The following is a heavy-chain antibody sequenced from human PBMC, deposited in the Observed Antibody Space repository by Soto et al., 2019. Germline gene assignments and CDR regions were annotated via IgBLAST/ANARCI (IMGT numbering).Heavy chain of an antibody. Sequence: VQLVQSGAEVKKPGSSVKVSCKASGGTFSNYPFIWVRQAPGQGLDWMGGIIPIFGTTDYGQRFQGRVTITADESTNTAYMELNSLRSDDTAVYYCARGLYCGGGCYSHFDYWGQGTLVTVSS. CDR2: IIPIFGTT. D-gene: IGHD2-21*02. V-gene: IGHV1-69*01. CDR3: ARGLYCGGGCYSHFDY. J-gene: IGHJ4*02. CDR1: GGTFSNYP.